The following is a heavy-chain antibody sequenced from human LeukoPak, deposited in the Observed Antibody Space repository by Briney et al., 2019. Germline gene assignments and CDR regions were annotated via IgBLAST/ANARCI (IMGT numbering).Heavy chain of an antibody. Sequence: GRSLRLSCAASGFTFSSYGMHWVRQAPGKGLEWVAVISYDGSNKYYADSVKGRFTISRDNSKNTLYLQMNSLRAEDTAVYYCARSAYDGAFGYWGQGTLVTVSS. J-gene: IGHJ4*02. V-gene: IGHV3-30*03. CDR2: ISYDGSNK. D-gene: IGHD3-3*01. CDR1: GFTFSSYG. CDR3: ARSAYDGAFGY.